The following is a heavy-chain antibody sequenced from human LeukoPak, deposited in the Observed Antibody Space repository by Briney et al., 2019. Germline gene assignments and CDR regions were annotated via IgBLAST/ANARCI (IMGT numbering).Heavy chain of an antibody. CDR2: ISDDGRRK. V-gene: IGHV3-30*18. J-gene: IGHJ4*02. CDR3: AKRPSDYGDYVSYFDY. CDR1: GFSFISYG. D-gene: IGHD4-17*01. Sequence: PGGSLRLSCAASGFSFISYGMHWVRQAPGKGREWVGVISDDGRRKDYADSVKGRFTISRDSSKDTLYLQMNSLRAEDTAVYYCAKRPSDYGDYVSYFDYWGQGTLVTVSS.